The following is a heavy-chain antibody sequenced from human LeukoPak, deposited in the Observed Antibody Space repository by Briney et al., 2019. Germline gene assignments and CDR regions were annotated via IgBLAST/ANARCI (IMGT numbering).Heavy chain of an antibody. J-gene: IGHJ4*02. V-gene: IGHV3-30-3*01. Sequence: PGRSLRLSCAASGFPFSTYAMYWVRQAPGKGLAWVAVISYDGSNECYADSVKGRFTISRDNSKNTLYQQINSLRAEDTAVYYCARGAPPDYWGQGTLVTVSS. CDR3: ARGAPPDY. CDR2: ISYDGSNE. CDR1: GFPFSTYA. D-gene: IGHD4/OR15-4a*01.